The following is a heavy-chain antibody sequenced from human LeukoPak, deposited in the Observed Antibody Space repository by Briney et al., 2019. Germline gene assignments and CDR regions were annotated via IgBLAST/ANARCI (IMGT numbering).Heavy chain of an antibody. J-gene: IGHJ4*02. Sequence: SETLSLTCGVYGGSFSGYYWSWIRQPPGKGLERIGEINHSGSANYNPSHKSRVTISVDTSKSQFSLKLRSVTAADTAVYYCARDDPTVAGTVDLDYWGQGTLVTVSS. V-gene: IGHV4-34*01. CDR3: ARDDPTVAGTVDLDY. CDR2: INHSGSA. CDR1: GGSFSGYY. D-gene: IGHD6-19*01.